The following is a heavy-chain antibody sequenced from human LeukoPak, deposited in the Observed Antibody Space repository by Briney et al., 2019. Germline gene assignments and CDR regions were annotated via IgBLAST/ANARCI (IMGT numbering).Heavy chain of an antibody. CDR2: ISGSGGST. J-gene: IGHJ4*02. CDR3: ARRSGDREFEY. CDR1: GFTFSIYA. D-gene: IGHD7-27*01. Sequence: PGGSLRLSCAAFGFTFSIYAMTWVRQAPGKGLEWVSAISGSGGSTHYADSVKGRFTISRDNSKNTLYLQMNSLRVDDTAVYYCARRSGDREFEYWGQGTLVTVSS. V-gene: IGHV3-23*01.